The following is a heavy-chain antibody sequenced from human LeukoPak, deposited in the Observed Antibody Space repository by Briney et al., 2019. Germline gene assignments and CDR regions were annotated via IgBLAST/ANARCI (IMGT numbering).Heavy chain of an antibody. J-gene: IGHJ4*02. CDR1: GGSISSGSYY. Sequence: SETLSLTCTVSGGSISSGSYYWSWIRQPAGKGLEWIGRIYTSGSTNYNPSLKSRVTISVDTSKNQFSLKLSSVTAADTAVYYCARAFRGSYSDYWGQGTLVTVSS. CDR2: IYTSGST. V-gene: IGHV4-61*02. CDR3: ARAFRGSYSDY. D-gene: IGHD1-26*01.